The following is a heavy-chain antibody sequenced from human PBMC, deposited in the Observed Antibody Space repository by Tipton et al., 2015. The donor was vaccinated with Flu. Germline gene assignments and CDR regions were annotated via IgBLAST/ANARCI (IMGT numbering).Heavy chain of an antibody. V-gene: IGHV4-31*11. CDR2: IYYIGST. CDR3: ARMEWTVTTPRYFDL. J-gene: IGHJ2*01. D-gene: IGHD4-17*01. Sequence: TLSLTCAVSGDSISSDYYWGWIRQHPGKGLEWIGHIYYIGSTNYNPSLKSRVTISMDTSKNQFSLKLSSMTAADTAVYYCARMEWTVTTPRYFDLWGRGTLVTVSS. CDR1: GDSISSDYY.